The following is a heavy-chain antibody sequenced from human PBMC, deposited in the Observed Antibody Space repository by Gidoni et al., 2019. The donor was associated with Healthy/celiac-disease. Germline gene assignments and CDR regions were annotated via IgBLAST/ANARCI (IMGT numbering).Heavy chain of an antibody. Sequence: QVQLVESGGGVVQPGRSLRLSCAASGFTFSSYAMHWVRQAPGKGLEWVAVISYDGSNKYYADSVKGRFTISRDNSKNTLYLQMNSLRAEDTAVYYCARDGSYDSSGYCYDYWGQGTLVTVSS. CDR1: GFTFSSYA. D-gene: IGHD3-22*01. CDR3: ARDGSYDSSGYCYDY. V-gene: IGHV3-30*04. J-gene: IGHJ4*02. CDR2: ISYDGSNK.